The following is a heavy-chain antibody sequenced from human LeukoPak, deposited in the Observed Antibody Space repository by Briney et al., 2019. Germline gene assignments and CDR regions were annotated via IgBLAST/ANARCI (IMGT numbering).Heavy chain of an antibody. V-gene: IGHV4-59*01. CDR1: GGSISSYY. J-gene: IGHJ4*02. D-gene: IGHD5-18*01. Sequence: KPSETLSLTCTVSGGSISSYYWSWIRQPPGKGLEWIGYIYYSGSTNYNPSPKSRVTISVDTSKNQFSLKPSSVTAADTAVYYCARDVDTAMGYDYWSQGTLVTVSS. CDR3: ARDVDTAMGYDY. CDR2: IYYSGST.